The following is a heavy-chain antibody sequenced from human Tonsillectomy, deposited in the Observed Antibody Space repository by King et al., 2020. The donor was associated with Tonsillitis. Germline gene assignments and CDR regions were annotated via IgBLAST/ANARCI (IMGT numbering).Heavy chain of an antibody. CDR1: GFTFNTYA. J-gene: IGHJ4*02. CDR2: ISSDGNNQ. D-gene: IGHD3-10*01. Sequence: VQLVESGGGVVQPGRSLRLSCAASGFTFNTYAMHWVRQAPGKGLEWVAVISSDGNNQYYADSVKGRLTISGDNSKNTLYLQMDSLRAEDTAVYYCARRGELLWIGELYYFFDYWGQGTLVTVSS. CDR3: ARRGELLWIGELYYFFDY. V-gene: IGHV3-30*04.